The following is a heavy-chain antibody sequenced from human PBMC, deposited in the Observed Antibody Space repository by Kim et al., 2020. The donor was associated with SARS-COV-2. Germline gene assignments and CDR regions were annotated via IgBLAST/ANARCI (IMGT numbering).Heavy chain of an antibody. CDR3: ARDHWAYQPKYYFDY. V-gene: IGHV3-30*07. J-gene: IGHJ4*02. D-gene: IGHD2-2*01. Sequence: DSVKGRFTISRDNSKNTLYLQMNSLRAEDTAVYYCARDHWAYQPKYYFDYWGQGTLVTVSS.